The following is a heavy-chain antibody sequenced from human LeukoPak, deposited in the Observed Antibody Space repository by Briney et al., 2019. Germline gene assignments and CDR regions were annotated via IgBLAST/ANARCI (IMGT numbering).Heavy chain of an antibody. D-gene: IGHD3-22*01. CDR2: ISRSSNYI. V-gene: IGHV3-21*01. CDR3: SAGEGYYDSSDYYSAWAFNV. J-gene: IGHJ3*01. Sequence: PGGSLRLSCAASGFTFSSYGMHWVRQAPGKGLEWVSCISRSSNYIYYADSVKGRFTISRDNAKKSLFLQMNSLRAEDTAVYYCSAGEGYYDSSDYYSAWAFNVWGQGTMVTVSS. CDR1: GFTFSSYG.